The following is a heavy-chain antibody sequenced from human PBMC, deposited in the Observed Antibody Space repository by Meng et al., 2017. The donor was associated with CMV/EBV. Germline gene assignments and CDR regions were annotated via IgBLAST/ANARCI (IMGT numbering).Heavy chain of an antibody. CDR2: ISSSSSYI. CDR1: GFTVSSNY. J-gene: IGHJ4*02. Sequence: GGSLRLSCAASGFTVSSNYMDWVRQAPGKGLEWVSSISSSSSYIYYADSVKGRFTISRDNAKNSLYLQMNSLRAEDTAVYYCARVGAFYDFWSGYFGYWGQGTLVTVSS. D-gene: IGHD3-3*01. CDR3: ARVGAFYDFWSGYFGY. V-gene: IGHV3-21*01.